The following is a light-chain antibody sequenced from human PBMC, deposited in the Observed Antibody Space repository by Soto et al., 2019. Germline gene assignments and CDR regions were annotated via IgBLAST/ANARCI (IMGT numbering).Light chain of an antibody. CDR2: EVS. Sequence: QSGLTQPASVSGSPGQSITISCTGTSSDGGGYNYVSWYQQRPGKAPKLMIYEVSNRPSGVSNRFSGSKSGNTASLTISGLQAEDEADYYCSSYTSSSTLNYVFGTGTKVTVL. V-gene: IGLV2-14*01. CDR1: SSDGGGYNY. J-gene: IGLJ1*01. CDR3: SSYTSSSTLNYV.